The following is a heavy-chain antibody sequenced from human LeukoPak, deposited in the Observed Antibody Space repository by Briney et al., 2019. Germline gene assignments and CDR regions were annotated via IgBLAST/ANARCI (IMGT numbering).Heavy chain of an antibody. CDR1: GYAFTSYD. CDR2: INPNSGGT. V-gene: IGHV1-2*06. D-gene: IGHD3-10*01. CDR3: ARDAIYGSGSYSPRPSKFDP. Sequence: ASVKVSCKASGYAFTSYDINWVRQAPGQGLEWMGRINPNSGGTNYAQKFQGRVTMTRDTSISTAYMELSRLRSDDTAVYYCARDAIYGSGSYSPRPSKFDPWGQGTLVTVSS. J-gene: IGHJ5*02.